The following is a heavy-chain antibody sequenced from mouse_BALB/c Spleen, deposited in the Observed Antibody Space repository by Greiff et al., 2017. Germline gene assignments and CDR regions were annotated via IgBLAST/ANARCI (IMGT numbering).Heavy chain of an antibody. V-gene: IGHV3-2*02. Sequence: DVQLQESGPGLVKPSQSLSLTCTVTGYSITSDYAWNWIRQFPGNKLEWMGYISYSGSTSYNPSLKSRISITRDTSKNQFFLQLNSVTTEDTATYYCARFRAYYYAMDYWGQGTSVTVSS. D-gene: IGHD3-1*01. CDR1: GYSITSDYA. J-gene: IGHJ4*01. CDR2: ISYSGST. CDR3: ARFRAYYYAMDY.